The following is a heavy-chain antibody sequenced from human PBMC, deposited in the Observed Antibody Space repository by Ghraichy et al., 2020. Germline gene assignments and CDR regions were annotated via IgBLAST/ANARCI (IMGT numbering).Heavy chain of an antibody. CDR1: GFTVSDYW. V-gene: IGHV3-74*01. J-gene: IGHJ4*02. CDR2: MNEDGNTI. Sequence: LSLTCAASGFTVSDYWMHWVRQVPGKGLVWVSRMNEDGNTINYADSVRGRFTISRDNAKNTLYLQMNSLRVEDTAVYYCVRDWGGPRDYWGQGTLVTVSS. D-gene: IGHD2-21*01. CDR3: VRDWGGPRDY.